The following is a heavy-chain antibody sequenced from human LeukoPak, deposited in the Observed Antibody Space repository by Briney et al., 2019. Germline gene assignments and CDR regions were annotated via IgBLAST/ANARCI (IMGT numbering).Heavy chain of an antibody. CDR1: GYSISSGYY. D-gene: IGHD4-17*01. Sequence: SETLSLTCVVSGYSISSGYYWTWIRQPPGKGLEWIGEINHSGSTNYNPSLKSRVTISVGTSKNQFSLKLSSVTAADTAVYYCASTDGYTVTSYFDYWGQGTLVTVSS. CDR3: ASTDGYTVTSYFDY. CDR2: INHSGST. J-gene: IGHJ4*02. V-gene: IGHV4-34*01.